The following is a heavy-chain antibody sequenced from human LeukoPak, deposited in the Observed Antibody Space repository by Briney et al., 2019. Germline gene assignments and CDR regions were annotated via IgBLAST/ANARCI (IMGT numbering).Heavy chain of an antibody. J-gene: IGHJ4*02. D-gene: IGHD1-26*01. Sequence: QPGGSLRLSCAASGFTVSSNYMTWVRQAPGKGLEWVSVIYGGGSTYYADSVKGRFTISRQTSKNTLYLQMNGLRAEDTAVYYCSRLVGATYFDYWGQGTLVTVSS. CDR2: IYGGGST. CDR3: SRLVGATYFDY. CDR1: GFTVSSNY. V-gene: IGHV3-53*04.